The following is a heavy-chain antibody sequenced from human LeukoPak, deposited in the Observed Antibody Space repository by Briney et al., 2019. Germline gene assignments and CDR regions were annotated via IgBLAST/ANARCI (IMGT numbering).Heavy chain of an antibody. CDR1: GYSISSGYY. CDR2: IYYSGST. Sequence: SETLSLTCTVSGYSISSGYYWGWIRPPPGKGLEWIGSIYYSGSTYYNPSLKSRVTISVDTSKNQFSLKLSSVTAADTAVYYCARARIQEIMVYAFSFMDVWGKGTTVTVSS. J-gene: IGHJ6*03. D-gene: IGHD2-8*01. V-gene: IGHV4-38-2*02. CDR3: ARARIQEIMVYAFSFMDV.